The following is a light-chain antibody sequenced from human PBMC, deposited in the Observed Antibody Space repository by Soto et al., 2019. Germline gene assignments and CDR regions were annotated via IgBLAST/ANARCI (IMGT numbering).Light chain of an antibody. CDR3: TSHTTTSPPVL. V-gene: IGLV2-14*03. CDR2: DVR. CDR1: SSDVGAFNF. J-gene: IGLJ2*01. Sequence: QSVLTQPASVSGSPGQSITISCTGTSSDVGAFNFVSWYQQHPGKAPKLMIYDVRHRPSGVSDCFSGSKSGNTASLTIYGLQAEDEADYYCTSHTTTSPPVLFGGGTKLTVL.